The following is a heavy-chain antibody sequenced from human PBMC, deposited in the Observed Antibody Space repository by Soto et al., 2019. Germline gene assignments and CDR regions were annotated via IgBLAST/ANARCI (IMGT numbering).Heavy chain of an antibody. D-gene: IGHD3-3*01. CDR1: GFTFSGSA. CDR2: IRSKANSYAT. V-gene: IGHV3-73*01. Sequence: GGSLRLSCAASGFTFSGSAMHWVRQASGKGLEWVGRIRSKANSYATAYAASVKGRFTISRDDSKNTAYLQMNSLKTEDTAVYYCTRRYYDFWSGYPTCYYYGMDVWGQGTTVTVSS. J-gene: IGHJ6*02. CDR3: TRRYYDFWSGYPTCYYYGMDV.